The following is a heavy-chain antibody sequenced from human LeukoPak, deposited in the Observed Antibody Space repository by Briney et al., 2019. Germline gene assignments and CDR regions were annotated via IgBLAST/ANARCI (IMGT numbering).Heavy chain of an antibody. D-gene: IGHD1-26*01. CDR1: GYTFTIYG. Sequence: ASVTVSFTASGYTFTIYGISWVGQAPGQGVEWMGWISAYNGNTNYAQKLQGRVTMTTDTSTSTAYMELRSLRSDDTAVYYCAREVLGARAFEYWGQGILVTVSS. J-gene: IGHJ4*02. V-gene: IGHV1-18*01. CDR2: ISAYNGNT. CDR3: AREVLGARAFEY.